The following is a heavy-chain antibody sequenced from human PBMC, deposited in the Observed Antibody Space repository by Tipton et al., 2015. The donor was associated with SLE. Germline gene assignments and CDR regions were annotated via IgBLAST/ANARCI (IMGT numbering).Heavy chain of an antibody. CDR3: VRKTGIAAASFDY. CDR1: GFTISSNY. J-gene: IGHJ4*02. Sequence: SLRLSCAASGFTISSNYMSWVRQAPGKGLEWVSYISPGNMEYYADSVKGRFTVSRDNLRNSVYLEMNSLRPEDTAVYYCVRKTGIAAASFDYWGQGTLVIVSS. CDR2: ISPGNME. D-gene: IGHD6-25*01. V-gene: IGHV3-69-1*02.